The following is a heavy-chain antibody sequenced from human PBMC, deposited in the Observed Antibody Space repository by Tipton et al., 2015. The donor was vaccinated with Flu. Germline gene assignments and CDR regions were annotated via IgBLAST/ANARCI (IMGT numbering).Heavy chain of an antibody. Sequence: TLSLTCEVSGDSISSDYYWGWVRQFPGKGLEWIGSVSRSGNTDYNSSLKSRVTISIDTSKNQFSLNMRSVTAADMAVYYCARRDYSNYVSDPKSWFDPWGQGTLVAVSS. D-gene: IGHD4-11*01. J-gene: IGHJ5*02. CDR1: GDSISSDYY. CDR2: VSRSGNT. CDR3: ARRDYSNYVSDPKSWFDP. V-gene: IGHV4-38-2*01.